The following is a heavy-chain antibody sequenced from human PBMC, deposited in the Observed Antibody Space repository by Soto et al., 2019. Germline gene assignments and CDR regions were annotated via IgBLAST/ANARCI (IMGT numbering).Heavy chain of an antibody. Sequence: PSETLSLTCTVSGGSISSSSFYWNWIRQSPGKGLEWIGSFYATAYYNPSLKSRVIISVDTSKNQFSLKLNSVTAADTAVYYCATSTFRMGNDYWGQGTLVTVSS. V-gene: IGHV4-39*01. J-gene: IGHJ4*02. D-gene: IGHD2-15*01. CDR3: ATSTFRMGNDY. CDR2: FYATA. CDR1: GGSISSSSFY.